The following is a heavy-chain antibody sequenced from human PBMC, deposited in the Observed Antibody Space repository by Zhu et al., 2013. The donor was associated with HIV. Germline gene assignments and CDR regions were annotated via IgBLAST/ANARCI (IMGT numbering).Heavy chain of an antibody. J-gene: IGHJ6*02. V-gene: IGHV1-18*04. D-gene: IGHD4-17*01. CDR2: ISAFRGTK. CDR1: GYTFTSYG. CDR3: ARGLGDYDAYYYYYGMDV. Sequence: QVQLVQSGTEVKKPGASVKVSCKASGYTFTSYGVSWVRQAPGQGLEWMGWISAFRGTKNYSQKLQGRVTMTTDTSTSTAYMELRSLRSDDTAVYYCARGLGDYDAYYYYYGMDVWGQGTTVTVSS.